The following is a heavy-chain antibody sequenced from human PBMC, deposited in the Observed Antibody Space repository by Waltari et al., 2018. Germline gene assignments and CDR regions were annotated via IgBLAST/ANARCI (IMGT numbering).Heavy chain of an antibody. J-gene: IGHJ6*02. D-gene: IGHD6-6*01. V-gene: IGHV4-34*01. Sequence: QVQLQQWGAGLLRPSETLSLTCAVYGGSFSVCYWSWIRQPPGKGLEWIGEVNYYGRTNYNPSLKSRVTISVDRSKKQFSLKVTSVTAADTALYFCAGVAPIVPYYGLNVWGQGTTVAVSS. CDR2: VNYYGRT. CDR3: AGVAPIVPYYGLNV. CDR1: GGSFSVCY.